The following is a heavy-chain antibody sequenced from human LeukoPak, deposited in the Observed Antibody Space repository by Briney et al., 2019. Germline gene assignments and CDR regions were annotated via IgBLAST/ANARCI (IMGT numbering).Heavy chain of an antibody. Sequence: EPWVKVSCKASGGTFSSDVISWGRQAPGQGLEWMGGIIPIFGTANYAQKFQGRVTITADKSTSTAYMELSSLRSEDTAVYYCARVIAAAGGGDYFDYWGQGTLVTVSS. J-gene: IGHJ4*02. CDR3: ARVIAAAGGGDYFDY. CDR2: IIPIFGTA. V-gene: IGHV1-69*06. D-gene: IGHD6-13*01. CDR1: GGTFSSDV.